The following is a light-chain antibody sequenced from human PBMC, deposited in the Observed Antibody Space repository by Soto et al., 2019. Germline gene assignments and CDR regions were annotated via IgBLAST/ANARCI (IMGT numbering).Light chain of an antibody. CDR2: AAS. V-gene: IGKV1-6*01. CDR3: LQHYDYPYT. J-gene: IGKJ2*01. CDR1: QVIRDE. Sequence: AIQMTQSPSSLSASVGDRVTITCRASQVIRDELGWYQQKAGKAPKLLIYAASSLQSGVPSRVSGSGSGTDFTLTISSLQPEDSATYYCLQHYDYPYTFGQGTKLEVK.